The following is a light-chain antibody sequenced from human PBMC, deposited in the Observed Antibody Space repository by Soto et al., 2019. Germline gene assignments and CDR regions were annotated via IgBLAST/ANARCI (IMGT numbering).Light chain of an antibody. J-gene: IGKJ1*01. CDR2: GAS. V-gene: IGKV3-20*01. CDR3: QRYGSSPQT. CDR1: QSVSSSY. Sequence: EIVLTQSPGTLSLSPGERATLSCRASQSVSSSYLAWYQQKPGQAPRLLIYGASSRATGIPDRFSGSGSGTDFTLTISRLEPEDLAVYYCQRYGSSPQTFGQGPKVEI.